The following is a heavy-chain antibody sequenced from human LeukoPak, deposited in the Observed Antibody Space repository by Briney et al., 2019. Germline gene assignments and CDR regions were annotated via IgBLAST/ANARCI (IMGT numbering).Heavy chain of an antibody. CDR2: INPNSGGT. J-gene: IGHJ4*02. Sequence: ASVKVSCKASGYTFTGYYMHWVRQAPGQGLEWMGWINPNSGGTNYAQKFQGRVTMTRNTSISTAYMELSSLRSEDTAVYYCVRGDYVRDYWGQGTLVTVSS. D-gene: IGHD4-17*01. CDR3: VRGDYVRDY. CDR1: GYTFTGYY. V-gene: IGHV1-2*02.